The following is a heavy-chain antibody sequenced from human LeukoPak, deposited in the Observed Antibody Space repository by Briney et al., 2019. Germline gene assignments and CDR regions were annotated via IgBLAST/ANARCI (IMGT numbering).Heavy chain of an antibody. CDR3: ARLWRAAIDY. J-gene: IGHJ4*02. V-gene: IGHV4-34*01. CDR2: ITHSGDT. Sequence: PSETLSLTCAVYGGSFSGYYWGWIRQPPGKGLEWIGTITHSGDTYYNPSLNSRVIMSADRSKNQFSLKLNSVSATDTAVYYCARLWRAAIDYGGQGTLVIVSS. CDR1: GGSFSGYY. D-gene: IGHD1-1*01.